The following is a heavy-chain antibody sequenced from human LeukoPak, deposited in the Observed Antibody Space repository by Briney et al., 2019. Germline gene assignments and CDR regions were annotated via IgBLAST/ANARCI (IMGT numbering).Heavy chain of an antibody. CDR1: GFTFSTYA. J-gene: IGHJ5*02. CDR2: ISDSGTSI. Sequence: GGSLRLSCAASGFTFSTYAMHWVGQAPGKGLEWVSYISDSGTSIYYADSVKGRFTISRDNAKNSPYLQMNSLRAEDTAVYYCVRDHSGWSLDPWGQGTLVTVSS. V-gene: IGHV3-48*03. CDR3: VRDHSGWSLDP. D-gene: IGHD6-19*01.